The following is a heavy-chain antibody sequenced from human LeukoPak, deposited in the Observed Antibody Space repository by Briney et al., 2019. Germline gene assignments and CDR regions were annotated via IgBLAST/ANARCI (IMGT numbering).Heavy chain of an antibody. J-gene: IGHJ4*02. V-gene: IGHV1-69*13. CDR2: IIPIFGTA. CDR1: GGTFSSYA. CDR3: ARGTMVRGVTDY. D-gene: IGHD3-10*01. Sequence: SVKVPCKASGGTFSSYAISWVRQAPGQGLEWMGGIIPIFGTANYAQKFQGRVTITADESTSTAYMELSSLRSEDTAVYYCARGTMVRGVTDYWGQGTLVTVSS.